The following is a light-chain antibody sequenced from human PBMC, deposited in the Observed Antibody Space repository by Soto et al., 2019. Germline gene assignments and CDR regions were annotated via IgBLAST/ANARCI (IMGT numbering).Light chain of an antibody. CDR2: GAS. J-gene: IGKJ1*01. CDR3: QQYNNWPVA. V-gene: IGKV3-15*01. CDR1: QSVSSN. Sequence: EIVMTQSPATLSVSPGERATLSCRASQSVSSNLAWYQQKPGQAPRLLIYGASTRATGIPARFSGSGSGTEFTLTISSLQSEDFTVYYCQQYNNWPVAFGQGTKADIK.